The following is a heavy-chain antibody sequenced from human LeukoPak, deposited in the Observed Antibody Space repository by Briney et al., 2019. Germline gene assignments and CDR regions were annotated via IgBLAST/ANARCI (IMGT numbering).Heavy chain of an antibody. Sequence: PSETLSLTCAVSRYSISSGYYWGWIRQPPGKGLEWNGSIYHSGTTDYNPSLKSRVTISVDTSNNQFSLKLSSVTAADTAVYYCARWYSSSGYFDYWGQGTLVTVSS. CDR1: RYSISSGYY. CDR2: IYHSGTT. D-gene: IGHD6-6*01. J-gene: IGHJ4*02. CDR3: ARWYSSSGYFDY. V-gene: IGHV4-38-2*01.